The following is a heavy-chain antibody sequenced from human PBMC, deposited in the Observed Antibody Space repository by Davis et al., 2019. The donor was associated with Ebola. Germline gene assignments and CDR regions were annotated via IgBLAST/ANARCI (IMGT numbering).Heavy chain of an antibody. CDR2: FSYGDNIH. J-gene: IGHJ3*02. Sequence: MPSETLSLTCTVSGASISSRSYYWGWIRQPPGKGLEWVGSFSYGDNIHYYNQSLRSRVTISVDTSRNQFPLKLSSATAADTAVYYCARPWYSGTYYDAYDIWGQGTMVAVSS. CDR1: GASISSRSYY. D-gene: IGHD1-26*01. CDR3: ARPWYSGTYYDAYDI. V-gene: IGHV4-39*01.